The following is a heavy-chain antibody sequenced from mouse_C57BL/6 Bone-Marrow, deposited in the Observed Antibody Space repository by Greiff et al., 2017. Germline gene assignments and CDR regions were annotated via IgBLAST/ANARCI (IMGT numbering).Heavy chain of an antibody. V-gene: IGHV1-18*01. J-gene: IGHJ2*01. CDR3: ARSRWLLLDYFDY. CDR2: INPNTGGT. Sequence: VQLKESGPELVKPGASVKIPCKASGYTFTDYNMDWVKQSHGKSLEWIGDINPNTGGTIYNQKFKGKATLTVDKSSSTAYMELRSLTSEDTAVYYCARSRWLLLDYFDYWGQGTTLTVSS. CDR1: GYTFTDYN. D-gene: IGHD2-3*01.